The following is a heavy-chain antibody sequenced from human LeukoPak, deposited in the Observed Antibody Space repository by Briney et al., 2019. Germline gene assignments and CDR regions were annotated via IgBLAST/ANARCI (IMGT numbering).Heavy chain of an antibody. CDR1: GFSFTSFW. CDR3: VCPDGYIFY. V-gene: IGHV5-51*01. D-gene: IGHD5-24*01. CDR2: IYPSDSDT. J-gene: IGHJ1*01. Sequence: GKSLKISCKGSGFSFTSFWIGWVRQMPGKGLEWMEIIYPSDSDTKYSPAFQGQVTISADKSINTAYLQWSSLKASDTAIYYCVCPDGYIFYWGQGTLVTVSS.